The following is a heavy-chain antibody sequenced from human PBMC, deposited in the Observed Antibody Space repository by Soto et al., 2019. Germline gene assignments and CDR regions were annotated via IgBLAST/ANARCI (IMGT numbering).Heavy chain of an antibody. CDR2: ISAYNGNT. CDR1: GYTFTSYG. D-gene: IGHD3-22*01. Sequence: ASVKVSCKASGYTFTSYGISWVRQAPGQGLEWMGWISAYNGNTNYAQKLQGRVTMTTDTSTSTAYMELRSLRSDDTAVYYCARDSPYDSSGYTGYDYWGQGTLVTVSS. V-gene: IGHV1-18*01. CDR3: ARDSPYDSSGYTGYDY. J-gene: IGHJ4*02.